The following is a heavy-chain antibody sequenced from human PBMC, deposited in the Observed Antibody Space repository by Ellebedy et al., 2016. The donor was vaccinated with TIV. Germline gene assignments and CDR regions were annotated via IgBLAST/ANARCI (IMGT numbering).Heavy chain of an antibody. CDR1: GGSFSGYY. Sequence: SETLSLTXAVYGGSFSGYYWSWVRQPPGKGLEWIGEVNHSGSTNYNPSLKSRVTISVDTSKNQFSLKLSSVTAADTALYFCARHYPGGYPGGVWGKGTTVIVSS. D-gene: IGHD2-15*01. J-gene: IGHJ6*04. CDR3: ARHYPGGYPGGV. V-gene: IGHV4-34*01. CDR2: VNHSGST.